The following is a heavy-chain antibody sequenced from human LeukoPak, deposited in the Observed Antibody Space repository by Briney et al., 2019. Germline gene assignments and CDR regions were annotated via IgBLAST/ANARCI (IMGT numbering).Heavy chain of an antibody. CDR1: GFTFSSYS. Sequence: GGSLRLSCAASGFTFSSYSMNWVRQAPGKGLEWVPSISSSSSYIYYADSVKGRFTISRDNAKNSLYLQMNSLRAEDTAVYYCARSSGATASALDRWGQGTLVTVSS. D-gene: IGHD1-26*01. CDR3: ARSSGATASALDR. J-gene: IGHJ4*02. V-gene: IGHV3-21*01. CDR2: ISSSSSYI.